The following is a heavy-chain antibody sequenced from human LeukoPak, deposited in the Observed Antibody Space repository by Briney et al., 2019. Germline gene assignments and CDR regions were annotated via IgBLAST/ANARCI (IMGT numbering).Heavy chain of an antibody. D-gene: IGHD5-18*01. CDR3: TREGYSYGYDWFDP. J-gene: IGHJ5*02. V-gene: IGHV3-49*04. CDR1: GFIFGEYA. CDR2: IRKKAYGGTT. Sequence: GGSLRLSCTGSGFIFGEYAMSWVRQAPGKGLEWIDFIRKKAYGGTTEYAASVKGRFTISRDDSKSIAYLQMNSLKTEDTAVYYCTREGYSYGYDWFDPWGQGTLVTVSS.